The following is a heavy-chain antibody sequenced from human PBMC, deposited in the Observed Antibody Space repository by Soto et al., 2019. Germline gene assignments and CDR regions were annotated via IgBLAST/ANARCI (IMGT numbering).Heavy chain of an antibody. CDR3: ARNHYGDPPLNNWFDP. V-gene: IGHV4-59*01. CDR2: IHYSGST. D-gene: IGHD2-21*02. CDR1: DDSIFGYY. Sequence: QVQLQESGPGLVKPSETLSLTCSVSDDSIFGYYWSWIRQPPGKGLEWIGYIHYSGSTNYNPSLKSRVTISLDMSKNQFFLRLSSVTAADTAMYYCARNHYGDPPLNNWFDPWGQGTLVTVSS. J-gene: IGHJ5*02.